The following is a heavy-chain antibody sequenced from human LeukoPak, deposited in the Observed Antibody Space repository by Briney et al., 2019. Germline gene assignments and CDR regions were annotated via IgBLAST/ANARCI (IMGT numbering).Heavy chain of an antibody. CDR2: INPNSGGT. CDR1: GYSFTGYY. CDR3: ARPNIAVAGGDFDY. V-gene: IGHV1-2*06. J-gene: IGHJ4*02. Sequence: ASVKVSCKTSGYSFTGYYIHWVRQAPGQGLEWMGRINPNSGGTNYAQKFQGRVTMTRDTSISTAYMELSRLRSDDTAVYYCARPNIAVAGGDFDYWGQGTLVTVSS. D-gene: IGHD6-19*01.